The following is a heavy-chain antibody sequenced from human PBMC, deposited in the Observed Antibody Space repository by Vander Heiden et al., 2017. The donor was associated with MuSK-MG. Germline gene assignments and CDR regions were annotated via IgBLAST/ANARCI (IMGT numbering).Heavy chain of an antibody. CDR1: GSTFGSYA. Sequence: QVQLVESGGGVVQPGRSLRLSCAASGSTFGSYAMHWVRQAPGKGLEWVAVISYEGSNKYYADAVKGRFTISRDNSKNTLYLQMNSLRAEDTAVYYCSRVPSSSFQYFQHWGQGTLVTVSS. J-gene: IGHJ1*01. CDR2: ISYEGSNK. D-gene: IGHD6-13*01. CDR3: SRVPSSSFQYFQH. V-gene: IGHV3-30-3*01.